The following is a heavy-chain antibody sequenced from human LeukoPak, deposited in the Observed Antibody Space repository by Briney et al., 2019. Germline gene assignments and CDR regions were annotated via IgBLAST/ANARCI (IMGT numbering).Heavy chain of an antibody. J-gene: IGHJ4*02. V-gene: IGHV3-23*01. CDR2: ISGSGGST. CDR1: RFTFSDYY. Sequence: GGSLRLSCAASRFTFSDYYMSWIRQAPGKGLEWVSAISGSGGSTYYADSVKGRFTISRDNSKNTLYLQMNSLRAEDTAVYYCAKLFVAGGSFDYWGQGTLVTVSS. D-gene: IGHD3-16*01. CDR3: AKLFVAGGSFDY.